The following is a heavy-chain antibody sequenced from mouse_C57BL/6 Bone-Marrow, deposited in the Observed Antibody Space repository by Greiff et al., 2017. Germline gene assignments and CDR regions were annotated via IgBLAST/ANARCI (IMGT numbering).Heavy chain of an antibody. V-gene: IGHV1-9*01. CDR3: ARDYGSSDY. CDR2: ILPGSGST. Sequence: QVHVKQSGAELVRPGSSVKMSCKTSGYTFTSYGINWVKQRPGHGLEWIGEILPGSGSTNYNEKFKGKATFTADTSSNTAYMQLSSLTTEDSAIYYCARDYGSSDYWGQGTTLTVSA. D-gene: IGHD1-1*01. CDR1: GYTFTSYG. J-gene: IGHJ2*01.